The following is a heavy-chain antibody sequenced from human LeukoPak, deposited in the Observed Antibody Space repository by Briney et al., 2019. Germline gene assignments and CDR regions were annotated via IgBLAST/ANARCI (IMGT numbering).Heavy chain of an antibody. D-gene: IGHD3-16*01. V-gene: IGHV3-30*03. CDR1: GFTFSSYG. J-gene: IGHJ2*01. CDR2: ISYDGSNK. CDR3: VARRGDSDWYFDL. Sequence: PGGSLRLSCAASGFTFSSYGMHWVRQAPGKGLEWVAVISYDGSNKYYADSVKGRFTVSRDNSKNTVFLQMGSLRAEDMAVYYCVARRGDSDWYFDLWGRGTLVTVSS.